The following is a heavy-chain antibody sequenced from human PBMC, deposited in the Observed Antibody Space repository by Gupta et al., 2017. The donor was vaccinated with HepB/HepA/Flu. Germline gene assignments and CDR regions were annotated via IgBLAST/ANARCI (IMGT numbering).Heavy chain of an antibody. D-gene: IGHD3-22*01. V-gene: IGHV3-64*07. CDR1: GFTFRKYA. J-gene: IGHJ4*02. Sequence: EVQLVETGGGLVQPGGSLRLSCAASGFTFRKYAMHWVRQAPGKGLEYVSAINSNGGSTYYSDSVRGRFTISRDNSKNTLYLQMGSLRVEDMAMYYCATWGYYYDSSGYGYWGQGTLVTVSS. CDR2: INSNGGST. CDR3: ATWGYYYDSSGYGY.